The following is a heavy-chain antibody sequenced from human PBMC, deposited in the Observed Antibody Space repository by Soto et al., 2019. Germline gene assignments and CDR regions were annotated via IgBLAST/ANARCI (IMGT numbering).Heavy chain of an antibody. D-gene: IGHD3-10*01. J-gene: IGHJ4*02. CDR1: GGSFSGYY. Sequence: PSETLSLTCAVYGGSFSGYYWSWIRQPPGKGLEWIGEINHSGSTNYNPSLKSRVTISVDTSKNQFSLKLSSVTAADTAVYYCAGVHFRSECKDDWGQGTLVTVSS. V-gene: IGHV4-34*01. CDR2: INHSGST. CDR3: AGVHFRSECKDD.